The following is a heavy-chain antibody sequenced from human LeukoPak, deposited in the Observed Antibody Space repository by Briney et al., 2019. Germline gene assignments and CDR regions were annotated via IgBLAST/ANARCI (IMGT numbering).Heavy chain of an antibody. CDR2: INPNSGGT. CDR1: GYTFTGYY. Sequence: ASVKVSCKASGYTFTGYYMHWVRQAPGQGLEWMGWINPNSGGTNYAQKFQGRVTMTRDTSTSTAYMELSRLRSDDTAVYYCARGSGQSRGAFDIWGQGTMVTVSS. D-gene: IGHD3-10*01. CDR3: ARGSGQSRGAFDI. V-gene: IGHV1-2*02. J-gene: IGHJ3*02.